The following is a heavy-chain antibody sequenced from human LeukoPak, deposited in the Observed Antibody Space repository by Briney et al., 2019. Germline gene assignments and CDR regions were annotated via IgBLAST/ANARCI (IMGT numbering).Heavy chain of an antibody. J-gene: IGHJ4*02. D-gene: IGHD3-10*01. Sequence: PGGFLRLSCAASGFTFSSYAMSWVRQAPGKGLEWVSAISGSGGSTYYADSVKGRFTISRDNSKNTLYLQMNSLRAEDTAVYYCAKDPTTLLWFGELLNLDYWGQGTLVTVSS. CDR2: ISGSGGST. V-gene: IGHV3-23*01. CDR1: GFTFSSYA. CDR3: AKDPTTLLWFGELLNLDY.